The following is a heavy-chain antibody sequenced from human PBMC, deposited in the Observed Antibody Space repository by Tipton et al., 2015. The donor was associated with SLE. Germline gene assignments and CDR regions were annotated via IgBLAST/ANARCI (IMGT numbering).Heavy chain of an antibody. CDR2: ISGSGGST. D-gene: IGHD3-16*01. CDR3: ARDYRAGEPFDY. Sequence: SLRLSCAASGFTFSSYAMSWVRQAPGKGLEWVSAISGSGGSTYYADSVKGRFTISRDNAKNSLYLQMNSLRAEDTAVYYCARDYRAGEPFDYWGQGTLVTVSS. J-gene: IGHJ4*02. V-gene: IGHV3-23*01. CDR1: GFTFSSYA.